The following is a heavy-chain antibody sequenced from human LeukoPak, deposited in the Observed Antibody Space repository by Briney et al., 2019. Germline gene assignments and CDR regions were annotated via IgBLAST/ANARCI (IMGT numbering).Heavy chain of an antibody. J-gene: IGHJ4*02. Sequence: SETLSLTCTVSGGSINSGAYYWTWIRQHPGKGLEWIGYIYYSGSTYYNPSLKSRVTISVDTSKNQFSLKLSSVTAADTAVYYCARGYEVVDFWGQGTLVTVSS. V-gene: IGHV4-31*03. CDR1: GGSINSGAYY. CDR3: ARGYEVVDF. CDR2: IYYSGST. D-gene: IGHD2-15*01.